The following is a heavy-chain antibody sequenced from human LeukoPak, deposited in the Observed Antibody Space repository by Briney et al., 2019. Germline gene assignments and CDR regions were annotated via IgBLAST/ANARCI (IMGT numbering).Heavy chain of an antibody. V-gene: IGHV3-53*01. CDR2: IYSAGST. CDR3: ARDHPYYHDN. CDR1: GFTFSGNY. Sequence: PGGSLRLSCAASGFTFSGNYMSWVRQAPGKGLEWVSVIYSAGSTYYADSVRGRFTISRDNSKNALYLQMNSLRAEDTAVYYCARDHPYYHDNWGQGTLVTVSS. J-gene: IGHJ4*02. D-gene: IGHD3-22*01.